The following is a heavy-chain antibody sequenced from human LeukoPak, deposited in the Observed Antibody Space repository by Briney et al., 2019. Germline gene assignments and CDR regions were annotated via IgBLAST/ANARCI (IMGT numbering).Heavy chain of an antibody. D-gene: IGHD3-10*01. CDR1: GFTFSTYP. CDR2: ISHHGSNE. CDR3: ARDAFYSSGTYFDH. Sequence: GGSLRLSCEASGFTFSTYPMHWVRQAPDKGLEWVAMISHHGSNEYYADSVEGRFTISRDNSKNTLYLQLNSLRADDTAVYYCARDAFYSSGTYFDHWGQGTLVTVSS. J-gene: IGHJ4*02. V-gene: IGHV3-30*04.